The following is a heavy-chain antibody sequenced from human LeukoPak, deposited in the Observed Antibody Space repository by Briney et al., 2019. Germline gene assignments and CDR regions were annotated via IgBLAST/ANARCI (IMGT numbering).Heavy chain of an antibody. CDR1: GFTVSSNY. CDR2: IKQDGSEK. J-gene: IGHJ4*02. CDR3: ARDLDGDLFDY. Sequence: QPGGSLRLSCAASGFTVSSNYMSWVRQAPGKGLEWVANIKQDGSEKYYVDSVKGRFTISRDNAKNSLYLQMNSLRAEDTAVYYCARDLDGDLFDYWGQGTLVTVSS. D-gene: IGHD5-24*01. V-gene: IGHV3-7*01.